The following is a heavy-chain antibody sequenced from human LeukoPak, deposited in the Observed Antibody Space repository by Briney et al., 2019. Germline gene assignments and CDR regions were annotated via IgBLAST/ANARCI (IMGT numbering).Heavy chain of an antibody. CDR1: GFSLSISGMC. Sequence: SGPTLVNPTQTLTPTCTYSGFSLSISGMCVSWIRQPPGKALEWLARIDWDDDTYYSTSLETRLTISKDTSKNKVVLTMTNMTALLTVSSYCARIRVGAEKYYFDYWGQGTLVTVSS. CDR3: ARIRVGAEKYYFDY. V-gene: IGHV2-70*11. D-gene: IGHD1-26*01. J-gene: IGHJ4*02. CDR2: IDWDDDT.